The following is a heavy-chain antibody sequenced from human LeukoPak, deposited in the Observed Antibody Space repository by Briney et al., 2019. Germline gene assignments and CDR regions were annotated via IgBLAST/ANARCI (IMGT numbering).Heavy chain of an antibody. J-gene: IGHJ4*02. Sequence: SVKVSCKASGGIFSSYAISWVRQAPGQGLEWMGGIIPIFGTANYAQKFQGRVTITTDESTSTAYMELSSLRSEDTAVYYCARVDCSSTSCYKMLYYFDYWGQGTLVTVSS. CDR1: GGIFSSYA. D-gene: IGHD2-2*01. V-gene: IGHV1-69*05. CDR2: IIPIFGTA. CDR3: ARVDCSSTSCYKMLYYFDY.